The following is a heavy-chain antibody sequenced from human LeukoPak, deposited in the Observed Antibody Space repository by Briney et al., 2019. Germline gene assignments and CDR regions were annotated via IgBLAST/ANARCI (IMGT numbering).Heavy chain of an antibody. CDR2: IRQDGDTK. CDR1: GFPFNAYW. D-gene: IGHD6-13*01. CDR3: ARSLPYGTTRYGRSDF. V-gene: IGHV3-7*03. J-gene: IGHJ4*02. Sequence: GGSLRLSCAASGFPFNAYWMTWVRQAPGKGLEWVANIRQDGDTKYYVDSVKGRFTISRDNAMNSLYLQMNSLRAEDTAIYYRARSLPYGTTRYGRSDFWGQGTLVTVSS.